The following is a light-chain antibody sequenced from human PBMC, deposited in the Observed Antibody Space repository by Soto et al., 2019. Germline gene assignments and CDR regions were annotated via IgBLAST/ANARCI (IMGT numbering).Light chain of an antibody. J-gene: IGLJ1*01. CDR3: SSYTSTNTYV. Sequence: QSALTQPASMSGSPGQSITLSCTGTSSDVGGFNYVSWYQQHPGKAPKLMIYNVDYRPSGVSNRFSGCKSGNRASLTISGLQAEDEADYYCSSYTSTNTYVFGTGTKVTVL. V-gene: IGLV2-14*03. CDR2: NVD. CDR1: SSDVGGFNY.